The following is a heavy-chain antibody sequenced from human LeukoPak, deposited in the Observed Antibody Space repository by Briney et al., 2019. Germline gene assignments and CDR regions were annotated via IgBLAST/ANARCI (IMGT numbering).Heavy chain of an antibody. D-gene: IGHD3-9*01. V-gene: IGHV3-23*01. CDR1: GFTFSSYA. J-gene: IGHJ5*02. CDR2: ISGSGGST. CDR3: AKGYYDILTGYYNWFDP. Sequence: GGSLRLSCAASGFTFSSYAMSWVRQAPGKGLEWVSAISGSGGSTYYADSVKGRFTISRDNSKNTLYLQMNSLRAEDTAVYYCAKGYYDILTGYYNWFDPWGQGTLVTVSS.